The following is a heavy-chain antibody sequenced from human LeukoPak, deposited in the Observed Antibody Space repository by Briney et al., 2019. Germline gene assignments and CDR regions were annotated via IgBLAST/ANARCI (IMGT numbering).Heavy chain of an antibody. Sequence: GGSLRLSCAASGFTFSHYGMHWVRQAPGKGLVWVSRINSDGSSTSYADSVKGRFTISRDNAKNTLYLQMNSLRAEDTAVYYCARGAITMTYGYFDYWGQGTLVTVSS. CDR2: INSDGSST. D-gene: IGHD3-22*01. J-gene: IGHJ4*02. V-gene: IGHV3-74*01. CDR3: ARGAITMTYGYFDY. CDR1: GFTFSHYG.